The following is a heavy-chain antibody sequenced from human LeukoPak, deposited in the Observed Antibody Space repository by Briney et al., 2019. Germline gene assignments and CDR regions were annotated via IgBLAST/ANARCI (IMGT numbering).Heavy chain of an antibody. Sequence: GGSLRRSCVASGFTFSTHAMSWVRLAPGRWLEWVSAIGGSDGSTYYADSVKGRFTISRDNSKDTLYLQVNSLRAEDTAVYYCAKRDSSSSYPYYFDYWGQGTLVTASS. J-gene: IGHJ4*02. CDR3: AKRDSSSSYPYYFDY. CDR2: IGGSDGST. V-gene: IGHV3-23*01. D-gene: IGHD3-22*01. CDR1: GFTFSTHA.